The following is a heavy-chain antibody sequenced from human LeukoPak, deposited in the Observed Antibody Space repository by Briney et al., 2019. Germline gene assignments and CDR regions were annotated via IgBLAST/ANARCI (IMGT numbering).Heavy chain of an antibody. V-gene: IGHV3-7*03. D-gene: IGHD5/OR15-5a*01. CDR3: ARGAGNTVSTRFFDY. CDR2: IKTDGSAK. CDR1: GFRFSDYW. J-gene: IGHJ4*02. Sequence: SGGSLRLSCAASGFRFSDYWMTWVRQAPGKGLEGVANIKTDGSAKYYPDSVKGRFTISRDNSKSTLYLQMNSLRAEDTAVYYCARGAGNTVSTRFFDYWGRGTLVTVSS.